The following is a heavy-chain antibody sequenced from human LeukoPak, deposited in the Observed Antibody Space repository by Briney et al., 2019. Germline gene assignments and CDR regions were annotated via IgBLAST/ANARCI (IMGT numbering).Heavy chain of an antibody. CDR2: INHSGST. J-gene: IGHJ4*02. Sequence: SETLSLTCAVYGGSFSGYFWSLIRQPPGKGLEWIGEINHSGSTNYNPSLKSRVTISVDTSKNQFSLRLSSVTAADTAVYYCARGPYYFDSTSVDYWGQGTLVTVSS. CDR1: GGSFSGYF. V-gene: IGHV4-34*01. D-gene: IGHD2/OR15-2a*01. CDR3: ARGPYYFDSTSVDY.